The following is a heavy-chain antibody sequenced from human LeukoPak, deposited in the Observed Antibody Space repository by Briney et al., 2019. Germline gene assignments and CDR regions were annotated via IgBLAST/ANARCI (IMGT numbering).Heavy chain of an antibody. CDR3: ARCYYGSGSYHFDY. D-gene: IGHD3-10*01. CDR2: ISSSSSTI. CDR1: GFTFSDHY. J-gene: IGHJ4*02. Sequence: GGSLRLSCAASGFTFSDHYMSWIRQAPGKGLEWVSYISSSSSTIYYADSVKGRFTISRDNAKNSLYLQMNSLRAEDTAVYYCARCYYGSGSYHFDYWGQGTLVTVSS. V-gene: IGHV3-11*04.